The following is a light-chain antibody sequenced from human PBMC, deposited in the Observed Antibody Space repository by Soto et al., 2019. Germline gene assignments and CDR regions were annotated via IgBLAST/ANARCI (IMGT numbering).Light chain of an antibody. V-gene: IGLV1-40*01. CDR1: SSNIGAGHA. CDR2: GNS. CDR3: QSYDDSLSGWV. J-gene: IGLJ3*02. Sequence: QSVLTQPPSVSGAPGQRVTIPCTGSSSNIGAGHALHWYQHLPGAAPKLLMYGNSDRPSGVPDRFSGSKSGTSASLAITGLQPEDEADYYCQSYDDSLSGWVFGGGTKVTVL.